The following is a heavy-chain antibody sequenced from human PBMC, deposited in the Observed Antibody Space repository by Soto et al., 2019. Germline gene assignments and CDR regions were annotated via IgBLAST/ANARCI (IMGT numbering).Heavy chain of an antibody. CDR3: AHRSRGYAYYFDQ. D-gene: IGHD5-12*01. J-gene: IGHJ4*02. V-gene: IGHV2-5*02. CDR1: GFSLSTRGVG. Sequence: QITLKESGPTLAKPTQTLTLTCPFSGFSLSTRGVGVGWIRQPPGKALEWLALIFWDDDKWYSPSLRSRLTITEDTSKNQVVLIMTNMDPVGTATYYCAHRSRGYAYYFDQWGQGTLVTVSS. CDR2: IFWDDDK.